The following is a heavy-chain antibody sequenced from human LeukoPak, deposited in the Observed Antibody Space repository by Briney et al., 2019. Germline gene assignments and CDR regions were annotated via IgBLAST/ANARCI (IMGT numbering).Heavy chain of an antibody. J-gene: IGHJ4*02. CDR1: GFIFSTYS. CDR3: ASTRDTATNNFDY. CDR2: ISYDGSIK. V-gene: IGHV3-30*04. Sequence: GGSLRLSCAASGFIFSTYSMHWVRQAPGRGPEWVSVISYDGSIKYYADSVKGRFTISRDSSKNTLYLQMNSLRAEDTAVYYCASTRDTATNNFDYWGRGTLVTVSS. D-gene: IGHD5-18*01.